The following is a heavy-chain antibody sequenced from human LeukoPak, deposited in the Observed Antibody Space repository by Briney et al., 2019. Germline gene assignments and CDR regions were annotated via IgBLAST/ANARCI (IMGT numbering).Heavy chain of an antibody. CDR1: GFTFSSYS. J-gene: IGHJ4*02. CDR2: ISSSSSTI. Sequence: GGSLRLSCAASGFTFSSYSMNWVRQAPGKGLEWVSYISSSSSTIYYADSVKGRFTISRDNAKNSLYLQMNSPRDEDTAVYYCARGWGKFDYWGQGTLVTVSS. V-gene: IGHV3-48*02. D-gene: IGHD3-16*01. CDR3: ARGWGKFDY.